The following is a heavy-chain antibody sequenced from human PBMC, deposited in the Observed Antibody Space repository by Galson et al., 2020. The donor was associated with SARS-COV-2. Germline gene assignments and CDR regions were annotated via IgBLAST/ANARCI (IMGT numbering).Heavy chain of an antibody. J-gene: IGHJ2*01. CDR1: GYSVSTTTY. CDR2: VYPRAST. CDR3: ARQRVNMNLLVTVPGWYFDL. D-gene: IGHD5-18*01. V-gene: IGHV4-38-2*02. Sequence: SETLSLTCTVSGYSVSTTTYWGWVRQPPGRRLEWIGSVYPRASTYYTPSLTSRVPISVDTSKNQFSLRLDSVTAADTALYYCARQRVNMNLLVTVPGWYFDLWGRGALVTVSS.